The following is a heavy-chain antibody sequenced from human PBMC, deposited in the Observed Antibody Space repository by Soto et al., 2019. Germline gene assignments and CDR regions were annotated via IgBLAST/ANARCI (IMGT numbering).Heavy chain of an antibody. CDR2: IRSSSSTI. CDR3: ARGLPVLLWFGVAEGRYGMDV. CDR1: GITFSSYS. Sequence: QPGGSLRLSCAASGITFSSYSMNWVRQAPGKGLEWVSYIRSSSSTIYYADSVKGRFTISRDNAKNSLYLQMNSLRDEDTAVYYCARGLPVLLWFGVAEGRYGMDVWGQGTTVTVSS. V-gene: IGHV3-48*02. J-gene: IGHJ6*02. D-gene: IGHD3-10*01.